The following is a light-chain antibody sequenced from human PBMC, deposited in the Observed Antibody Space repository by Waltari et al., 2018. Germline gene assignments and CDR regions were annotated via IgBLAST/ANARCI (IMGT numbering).Light chain of an antibody. V-gene: IGKV2-28*01. CDR3: MQALQSPLT. Sequence: DIVMTQSQLSLPVTPGEPASISCKSSRSFLHSSGYNYVEWYLQKPGQSSQLLTSLGSNRASGVPDRFSGSGSGTDFTLKISRVEAEDVGVYYCMQALQSPLTFGGGTKVEIK. CDR1: RSFLHSSGYNY. J-gene: IGKJ4*01. CDR2: LGS.